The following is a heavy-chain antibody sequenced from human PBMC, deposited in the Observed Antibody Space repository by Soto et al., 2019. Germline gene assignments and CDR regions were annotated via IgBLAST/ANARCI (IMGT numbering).Heavy chain of an antibody. CDR1: GFTFSDYY. V-gene: IGHV3-11*01. Sequence: QVQLVESGGGLVKPGGSLRLSCAASGFTFSDYYMSWVRQVPGKGLECVSYIDTRGVTIVYADSVKGRFTISRDNAKNSLFLQMNSLGAEDTAVYYCARCHWQLEEWGQGTLVTVSS. J-gene: IGHJ1*01. D-gene: IGHD6-13*01. CDR3: ARCHWQLEE. CDR2: IDTRGVTI.